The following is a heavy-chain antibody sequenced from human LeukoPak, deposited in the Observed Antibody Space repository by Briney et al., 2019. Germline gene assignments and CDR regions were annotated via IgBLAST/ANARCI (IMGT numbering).Heavy chain of an antibody. CDR3: ASELEPGIAVA. Sequence: PSETLSLTCTVSGGSISGSTYYWAWIRQPPGKGLEWIGYIYYSGSTNYNPSLKSRVTISVDTSKNQFSLKLSSVTAADTAVYYCASELEPGIAVAWGQGTLVTVSS. J-gene: IGHJ4*02. D-gene: IGHD6-19*01. CDR2: IYYSGST. CDR1: GGSISGSTYY. V-gene: IGHV4-61*05.